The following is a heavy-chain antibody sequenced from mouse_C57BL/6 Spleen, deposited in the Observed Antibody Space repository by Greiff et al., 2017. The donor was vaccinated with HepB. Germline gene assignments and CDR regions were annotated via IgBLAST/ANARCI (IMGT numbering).Heavy chain of an antibody. Sequence: VKLVESGAELLRPGASVKLSCKASGYTFTDYYINWVKQRPGQGLEWIARIYPGSGNTYYNEKFKGKATLTAEKSSSTAYMQLSSLTSEDSAVYFCAEDGYLAYWGQGTLVTVSA. J-gene: IGHJ3*01. V-gene: IGHV1-76*01. CDR2: IYPGSGNT. CDR1: GYTFTDYY. CDR3: AEDGYLAY. D-gene: IGHD2-3*01.